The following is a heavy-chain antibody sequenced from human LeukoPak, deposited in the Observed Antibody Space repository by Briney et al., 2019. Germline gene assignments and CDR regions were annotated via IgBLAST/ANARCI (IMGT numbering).Heavy chain of an antibody. CDR3: ATVDVESDIDY. D-gene: IGHD2-21*02. V-gene: IGHV4-59*01. CDR1: GGSMSSDY. CDR2: FKHDGST. Sequence: SETLSLTCTVSGGSMSSDYWCWIRQSPGMGLEWIGYFKHDGSTGYNPSLKSRATISVDRSKNLFSLKVNSVTAADTAVYYCATVDVESDIDYWGQGTLVTVSS. J-gene: IGHJ4*02.